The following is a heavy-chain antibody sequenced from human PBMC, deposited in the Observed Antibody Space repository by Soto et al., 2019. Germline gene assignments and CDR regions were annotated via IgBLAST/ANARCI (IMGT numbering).Heavy chain of an antibody. J-gene: IGHJ4*02. V-gene: IGHV3-66*01. CDR2: IFRGGGT. D-gene: IGHD3-16*01. CDR1: GFTVSTHY. CDR3: VRDDGGSPYDY. Sequence: EVQLMESGGGLVQPGGSLRLSCAASGFTVSTHYMSWIRQAPGKGLEWISVIFRGGGTSYADSVRGRFTISRDNAMNTRYLQRNSLRVEDTGVYYCVRDDGGSPYDYWGQGTLVTVSS.